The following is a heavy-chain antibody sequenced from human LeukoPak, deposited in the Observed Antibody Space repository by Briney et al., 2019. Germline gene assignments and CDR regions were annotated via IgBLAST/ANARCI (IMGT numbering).Heavy chain of an antibody. CDR2: ISGSGGST. V-gene: IGHV3-23*01. Sequence: GASLRLSCAASAFTFSSYAMSWVRQAPGKGLEWVSAISGSGGSTYYADSVKGRFTISRDNSKNTLYLQMNSLRAEDTAVYYCAKGSHYYDSSSYYYPFPIVYWGQGTLVTVSS. CDR1: AFTFSSYA. CDR3: AKGSHYYDSSSYYYPFPIVY. D-gene: IGHD3-22*01. J-gene: IGHJ4*02.